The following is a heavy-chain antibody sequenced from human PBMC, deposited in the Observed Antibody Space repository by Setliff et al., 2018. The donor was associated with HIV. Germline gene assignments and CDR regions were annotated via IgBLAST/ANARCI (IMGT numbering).Heavy chain of an antibody. CDR3: ARGRYSYGPGWFDS. V-gene: IGHV4-39*07. D-gene: IGHD5-18*01. Sequence: SETLSLTCSVSGAFTTSSLYSWGWFRQSPGKGLEWIGTIFYSGTTTYNPSLKSRITISVDTSKKEFSLNLSSLTAAGTAVFYCARGRYSYGPGWFDSWAQGAVVTVSS. CDR1: GAFTTSSLYS. CDR2: IFYSGTT. J-gene: IGHJ5*01.